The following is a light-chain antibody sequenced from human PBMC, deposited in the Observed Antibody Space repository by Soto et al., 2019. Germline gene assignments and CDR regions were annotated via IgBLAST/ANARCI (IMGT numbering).Light chain of an antibody. J-gene: IGLJ1*01. CDR2: IND. V-gene: IGLV1-44*01. CDR1: SSNIGSGT. Sequence: QSVLTQPPSASGTPGQRVTISCSGSSSNIGSGTVNWYQQLPGTAPKLLIYINDQWASGVPDRFSGSKSGTSASLAISGLQSEDEADYYCASWDVSLNGLYVFGTGTKLTVL. CDR3: ASWDVSLNGLYV.